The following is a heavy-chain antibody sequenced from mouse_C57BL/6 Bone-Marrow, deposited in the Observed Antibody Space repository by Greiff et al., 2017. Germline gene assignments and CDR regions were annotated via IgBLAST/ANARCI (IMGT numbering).Heavy chain of an antibody. CDR3: ARCTVVAPYFDY. J-gene: IGHJ2*01. CDR2: ISSGGSYT. Sequence: EVQLVESGGDLVKPGGSLKLSCAASGFTFSSYGMSWVRQTPDKRLEWVATISSGGSYTYYPDSVKGRFTISRDNAKNTLYRQMSSLKSEDTAMYYCARCTVVAPYFDYWGQGTTLTVSS. V-gene: IGHV5-6*01. D-gene: IGHD1-1*01. CDR1: GFTFSSYG.